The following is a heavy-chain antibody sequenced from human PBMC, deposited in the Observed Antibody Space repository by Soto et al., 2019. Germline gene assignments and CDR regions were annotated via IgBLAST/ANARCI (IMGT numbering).Heavy chain of an antibody. CDR2: IEGDGSDT. CDR1: GFTFNTFR. Sequence: EVQLVESGGGLVQPGGSLRLSCTASGFTFNTFRMHWVRQAPGKGLVWVSRIEGDGSDTKYADSVRGRFTISRDNAKNTLVLQMNSLRAEATGVYCCEGDDEGLGYWGQGTLVTVSS. J-gene: IGHJ4*02. V-gene: IGHV3-74*03. CDR3: EGDDEGLGY.